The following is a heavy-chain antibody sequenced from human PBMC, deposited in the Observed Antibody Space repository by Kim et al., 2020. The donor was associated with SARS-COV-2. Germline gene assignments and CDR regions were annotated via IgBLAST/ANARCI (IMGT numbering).Heavy chain of an antibody. D-gene: IGHD3-10*01. J-gene: IGHJ5*02. CDR3: ARRSYYDVPDWFDP. V-gene: IGHV5-51*01. Sequence: YSLSFQGQVTISVDKSINTAYLHWRSLKASDTAMYYCARRSYYDVPDWFDPWGQGTLVTVSS.